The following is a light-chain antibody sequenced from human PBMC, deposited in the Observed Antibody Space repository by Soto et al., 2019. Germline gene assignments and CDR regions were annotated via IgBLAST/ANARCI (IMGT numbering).Light chain of an antibody. CDR2: RNN. Sequence: QSVLTQPPSASGTPGQRVTISCSGSSSNIGGYYVSWYQQLPGTAPKVLIYRNNQRPSGVPDRFSGSKSGTSASLAISGLRSDDEADYYCAAWDDSLSGYVLGTGTKLTVL. V-gene: IGLV1-47*01. J-gene: IGLJ1*01. CDR3: AAWDDSLSGYV. CDR1: SSNIGGYY.